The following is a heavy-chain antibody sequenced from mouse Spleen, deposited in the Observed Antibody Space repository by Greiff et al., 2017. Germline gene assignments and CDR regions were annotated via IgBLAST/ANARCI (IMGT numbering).Heavy chain of an antibody. CDR2: IYPGDGDT. Sequence: VKLMESGPELVKPGASVKISCKASGYAFSSSWMNWVKQRPGKGLEWIGRIYPGDGDTNYNGKFKGKATLTADKSSSTAYMQLSSLTSEDSAVYFCARSDYGSFAYWGQGTLVTVSA. D-gene: IGHD2-4*01. J-gene: IGHJ3*01. CDR1: GYAFSSSW. CDR3: ARSDYGSFAY. V-gene: IGHV1-82*01.